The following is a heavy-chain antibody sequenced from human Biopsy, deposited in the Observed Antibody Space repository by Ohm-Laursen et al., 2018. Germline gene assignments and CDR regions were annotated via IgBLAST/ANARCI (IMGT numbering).Heavy chain of an antibody. J-gene: IGHJ3*02. CDR2: IYHSGCT. CDR1: GDSIRNYY. V-gene: IGHV4-4*07. D-gene: IGHD3-22*01. CDR3: AGIVLGPANDAFDI. Sequence: SHTLSLTCTVSGDSIRNYYWSWIRQPPGKGLEWIGRIYHSGCTIYNPSLKSRVTMSVDTSKNHFSLSLTSVTAADTAVYYCAGIVLGPANDAFDIWGQGTMVTVSS.